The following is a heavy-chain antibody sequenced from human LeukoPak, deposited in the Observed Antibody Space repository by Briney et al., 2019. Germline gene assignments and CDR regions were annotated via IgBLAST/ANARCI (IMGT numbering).Heavy chain of an antibody. J-gene: IGHJ4*02. CDR2: IRSKLNSYAT. D-gene: IGHD5-18*01. CDR1: GFTFSGSA. Sequence: QTGGSLKLSCAAYGFTFSGSAMHWVRQASGKGLEWVGRIRSKLNSYATAYAASVKGRFTISRDDSKNTAYLQMNSLKTEDTAVYYCTRTAMVTGFDSWGQGTLVTVSS. V-gene: IGHV3-73*01. CDR3: TRTAMVTGFDS.